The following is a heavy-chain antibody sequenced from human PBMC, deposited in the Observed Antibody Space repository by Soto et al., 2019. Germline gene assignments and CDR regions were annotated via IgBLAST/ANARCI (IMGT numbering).Heavy chain of an antibody. CDR3: ARDRESSPQLWPLDDAFDI. D-gene: IGHD5-18*01. Sequence: GASVKVSCKASGHTFTSYYMHWVRQAPGQGLEWMGIINPSGGSTSYAHKFQGRVTMTRDTSTSTVYMELSSLRSEDTAVYYCARDRESSPQLWPLDDAFDIWGQGTMVTVSS. J-gene: IGHJ3*02. CDR1: GHTFTSYY. V-gene: IGHV1-46*01. CDR2: INPSGGST.